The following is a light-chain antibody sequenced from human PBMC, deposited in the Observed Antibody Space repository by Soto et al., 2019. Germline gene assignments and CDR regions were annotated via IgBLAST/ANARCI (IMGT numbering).Light chain of an antibody. J-gene: IGKJ1*01. CDR1: QSVSSNY. V-gene: IGKV3-20*01. CDR3: QQYGTSPKT. CDR2: GAF. Sequence: EIVMTQSPATLSVSPGERAPLSCRASQSVSSNYLAWYQQKPGQAPRLLIYGAFKRATGIPDRFSGSGSGTDFTLTISRMEPEDFAVYCCQQYGTSPKTFGQGTKVDIK.